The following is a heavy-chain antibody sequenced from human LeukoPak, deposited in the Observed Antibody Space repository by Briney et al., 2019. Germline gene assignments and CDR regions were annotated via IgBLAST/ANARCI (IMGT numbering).Heavy chain of an antibody. Sequence: GGSLRLSCAASGFTFNSYWMNWVRQAPGKGLEWVANIKRDGSEKYYVDSVEGRFTISRVNAKNSLDLQMNSLRVEDTAVYYCAKTGGWWGRHVINWFDPWGQGTLVTVSS. J-gene: IGHJ5*02. CDR2: IKRDGSEK. V-gene: IGHV3-7*03. D-gene: IGHD6-19*01. CDR1: GFTFNSYW. CDR3: AKTGGWWGRHVINWFDP.